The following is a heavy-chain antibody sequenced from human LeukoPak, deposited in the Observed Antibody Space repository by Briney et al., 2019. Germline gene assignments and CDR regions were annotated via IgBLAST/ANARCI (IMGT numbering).Heavy chain of an antibody. V-gene: IGHV1-69*04. CDR2: IIPILGIA. CDR3: ASGGGPGIAVADPGGYYYYYGMDV. D-gene: IGHD6-19*01. Sequence: GASVKVSCKASGGTFSSYAISWVRQPHGQGLEWMGRIIPILGIANYAQKFQGRVTITAEKSTNTAYMELSSLRSEKTAVYDCASGGGPGIAVADPGGYYYYYGMDVWGQGTTVTVSS. CDR1: GGTFSSYA. J-gene: IGHJ6*02.